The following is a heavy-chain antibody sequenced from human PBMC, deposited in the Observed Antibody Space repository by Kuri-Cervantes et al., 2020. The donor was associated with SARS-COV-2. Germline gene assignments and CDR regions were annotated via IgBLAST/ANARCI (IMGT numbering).Heavy chain of an antibody. J-gene: IGHJ4*02. CDR3: ARHHKVQLELRDY. V-gene: IGHV5-51*01. CDR1: GYSFTSYW. D-gene: IGHD1-7*01. CDR2: IYPGDSDT. Sequence: GESLKISCMASGYSFTSYWIGWVRQMPGKGLEWMGVIYPGDSDTRYSPSFQGQVTISADKSISTAYLQWSSLKASDTAMYYCARHHKVQLELRDYWGQGTLVTVSS.